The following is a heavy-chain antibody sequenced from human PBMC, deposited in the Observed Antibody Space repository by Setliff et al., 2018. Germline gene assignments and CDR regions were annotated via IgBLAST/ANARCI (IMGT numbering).Heavy chain of an antibody. Sequence: CVASRFTFSNYGMHWVRQTPGKGLEWVALIWNDGSTKFYGDSVKGRFTISRDNSKNTLYLQMDTLRAEDTAVYYCARNWVTAQHYYYGMDVWGQGTTVTVSS. J-gene: IGHJ6*02. CDR1: RFTFSNYG. D-gene: IGHD2-21*02. CDR3: ARNWVTAQHYYYGMDV. V-gene: IGHV3-33*01. CDR2: IWNDGSTK.